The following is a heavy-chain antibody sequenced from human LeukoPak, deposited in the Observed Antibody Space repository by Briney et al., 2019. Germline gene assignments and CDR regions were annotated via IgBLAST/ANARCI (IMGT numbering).Heavy chain of an antibody. CDR3: AKDTLADSSGYPSGAFDI. D-gene: IGHD3-22*01. CDR1: GFTFDDYA. Sequence: GGSLRLSCAASGFTFDDYAMHWVRQAPGEGLEWVSGISWNSGSIGYADSVKGRFTISRDNAKNSLYLQMNSLRAEDTALYYCAKDTLADSSGYPSGAFDIWGQGTMVTVSS. J-gene: IGHJ3*02. V-gene: IGHV3-9*01. CDR2: ISWNSGSI.